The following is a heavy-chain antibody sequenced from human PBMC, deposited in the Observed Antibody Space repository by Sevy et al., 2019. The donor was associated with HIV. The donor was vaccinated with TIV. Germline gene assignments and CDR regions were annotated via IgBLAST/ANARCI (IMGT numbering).Heavy chain of an antibody. CDR2: ISAYNGNT. V-gene: IGHV1-18*01. Sequence: ASLKVSCKASGYTFTSYGISWVRQAPGQGLEWMGWISAYNGNTNYAQKLQGRVTMTTDTSTSTAYMELRSLRSDDTAMYYCARSSITGTTDYYYYYGMDVWGQGTTVTVSS. J-gene: IGHJ6*02. CDR1: GYTFTSYG. CDR3: ARSSITGTTDYYYYYGMDV. D-gene: IGHD1-20*01.